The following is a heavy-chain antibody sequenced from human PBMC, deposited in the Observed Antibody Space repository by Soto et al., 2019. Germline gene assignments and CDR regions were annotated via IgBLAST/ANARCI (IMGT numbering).Heavy chain of an antibody. CDR3: NRDKDALPDY. D-gene: IGHD1-26*01. V-gene: IGHV3-49*04. J-gene: IGHJ4*02. CDR2: IRSKAYGVTT. CDR1: RFTFGDYT. Sequence: GALRLACTASRFTFGDYTMSWVRQAPGKGLEWVGFIRSKAYGVTTEYAASVKGRFTISRDDSKSIASLQMNSLKTEDTAVYYCNRDKDALPDYWGQGTLVTVS.